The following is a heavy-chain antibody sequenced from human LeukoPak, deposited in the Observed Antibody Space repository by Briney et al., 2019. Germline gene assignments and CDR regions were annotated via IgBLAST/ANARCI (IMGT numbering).Heavy chain of an antibody. J-gene: IGHJ6*03. CDR3: ARVWDRVKDYMDI. CDR2: INPNSGGT. Sequence: GASVTVSCKASGYTFTGYYMHWVRQAPGQGLEWMGWINPNSGGTNYAQKFQGRVTMTRDTSISTAYMELSRLRSDDTAVYWCARVWDRVKDYMDIWDKGNTVIVP. V-gene: IGHV1-2*02. D-gene: IGHD3-16*01. CDR1: GYTFTGYY.